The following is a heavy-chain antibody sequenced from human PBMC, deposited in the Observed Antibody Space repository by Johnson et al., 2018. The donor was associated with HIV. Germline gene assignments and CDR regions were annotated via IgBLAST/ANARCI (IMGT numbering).Heavy chain of an antibody. CDR2: ISYDEIDK. D-gene: IGHD6-13*01. CDR1: GFTFSSYW. CDR3: ASLIAAAGDDAVDI. Sequence: VQLVESGGGVVQPGGSLRLSCAASGFTFSSYWMSWVRQAPGKGLEWVAVISYDEIDKYYADSVTGRFTVSRDNSKNTLYLQMNSLRAEDTAVYYCASLIAAAGDDAVDIWGQGTMVTVSS. J-gene: IGHJ3*02. V-gene: IGHV3-30*03.